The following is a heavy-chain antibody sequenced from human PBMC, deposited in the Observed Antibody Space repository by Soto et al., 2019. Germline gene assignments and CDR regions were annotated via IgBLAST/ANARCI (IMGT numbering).Heavy chain of an antibody. CDR1: GFIFSSCG. CDR2: ISYDGINK. D-gene: IGHD7-27*01. V-gene: IGHV3-30*18. J-gene: IGHJ4*02. Sequence: QVHLVESGGGVDQPGRSLRLSCAASGFIFSSCGMHWVRQAPGKGLEWVAVISYDGINKYYGDSVKGRFAISRDNSKNTRYLQMNSLSADDTTVYYCVQDRGLCGDGRERGDYWGQGTLVAVSS. CDR3: VQDRGLCGDGRERGDY.